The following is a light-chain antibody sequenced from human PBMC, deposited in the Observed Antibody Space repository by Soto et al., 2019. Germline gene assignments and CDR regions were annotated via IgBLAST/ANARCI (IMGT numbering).Light chain of an antibody. CDR2: DAS. V-gene: IGKV1-5*01. J-gene: IGKJ1*01. Sequence: DIQITQSPSTLSASVGDRVTITCRASQSISSWLAWYQQKPGKAPKLLIYDASSLASGVPSRFSGSGSGTEFTLTISSLQPDDFATYYCQQYDSYSTFGPGTKVDI. CDR1: QSISSW. CDR3: QQYDSYST.